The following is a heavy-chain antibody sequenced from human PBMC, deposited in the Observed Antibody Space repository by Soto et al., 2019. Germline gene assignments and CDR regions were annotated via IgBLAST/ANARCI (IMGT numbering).Heavy chain of an antibody. CDR1: GGSINNYY. J-gene: IGHJ3*02. D-gene: IGHD5-18*01. Sequence: QVQLQESGPGLVKPSETLSLTCTVSGGSINNYYWSWIRQPPGKGLEWIGYIYYSGSTNYNPSLKSRVTISADTSKNQFSLTLSSVTAADTAVYYCARDGYSYGLGAFDIWGQGTMVTVSS. CDR3: ARDGYSYGLGAFDI. V-gene: IGHV4-59*01. CDR2: IYYSGST.